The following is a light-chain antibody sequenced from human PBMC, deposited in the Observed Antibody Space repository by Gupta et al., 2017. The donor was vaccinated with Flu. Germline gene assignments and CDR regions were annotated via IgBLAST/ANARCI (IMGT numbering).Light chain of an antibody. Sequence: QSALTPPASVSGSPGQSITIPCTGTSSDVGRYNYVSWYQQHPRKVPKLIIYEVTKRPSGVSNRFSGFKSGNTASLTISGRQAEDEADYYCSSYTSSRTVVFGGGTRLTVL. V-gene: IGLV2-14*01. CDR2: EVT. J-gene: IGLJ3*02. CDR1: SSDVGRYNY. CDR3: SSYTSSRTVV.